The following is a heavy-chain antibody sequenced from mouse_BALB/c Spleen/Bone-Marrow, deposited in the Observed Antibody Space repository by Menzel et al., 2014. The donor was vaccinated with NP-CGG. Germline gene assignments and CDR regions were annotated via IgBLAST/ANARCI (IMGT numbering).Heavy chain of an antibody. V-gene: IGHV14-3*02. CDR2: IDPANGNT. Sequence: VQLQQSGAELVKPGASVKLSCTASGFNIKDTYMHWVKQRPEQGLEWIGRIDPANGNTKYDPKFQGKATTTADTSSNTTYLQLNSRTTEDTAVYYCASYVYRYYCDYWGQGTTLTVSS. J-gene: IGHJ2*01. CDR1: GFNIKDTY. CDR3: ASYVYRYYCDY.